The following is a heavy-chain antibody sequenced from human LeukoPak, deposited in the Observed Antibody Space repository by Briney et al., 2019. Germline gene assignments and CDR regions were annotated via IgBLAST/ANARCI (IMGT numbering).Heavy chain of an antibody. Sequence: GASVKVSCKASGYTFTSYDINWVRHATGQGLEWMGWMNPNSGNTGYAQKFQGRVTMTRNTSISTACMELSSLRSEDTAVYYRARVPYDSSGYYLTQPDAFDIWGQETMVTVSS. D-gene: IGHD3-22*01. CDR3: ARVPYDSSGYYLTQPDAFDI. CDR1: GYTFTSYD. CDR2: MNPNSGNT. V-gene: IGHV1-8*01. J-gene: IGHJ3*02.